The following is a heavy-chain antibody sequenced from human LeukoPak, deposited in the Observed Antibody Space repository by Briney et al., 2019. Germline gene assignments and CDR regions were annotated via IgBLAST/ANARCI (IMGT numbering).Heavy chain of an antibody. CDR3: ARSRYYDSFTHASDY. D-gene: IGHD3-22*01. Sequence: ASVTVSCKASGYTFINYGITWVRQAPGQGLEWMGWINTNTGNPTYAQGFTGRFVFSLDTSVSTAYLQISSLKAEDTAVYYCARSRYYDSFTHASDYWGQGTLVTVSS. V-gene: IGHV7-4-1*02. J-gene: IGHJ4*02. CDR1: GYTFINYG. CDR2: INTNTGNP.